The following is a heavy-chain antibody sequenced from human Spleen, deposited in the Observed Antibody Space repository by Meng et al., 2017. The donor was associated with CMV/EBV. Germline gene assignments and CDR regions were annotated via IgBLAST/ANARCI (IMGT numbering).Heavy chain of an antibody. J-gene: IGHJ5*02. V-gene: IGHV4-4*02. CDR3: ARLHYYDSSGWNWFDP. D-gene: IGHD3-22*01. CDR1: SRNKW. Sequence: SRNKWWGWVRQPPGKGLEWIGEIYHSGNTNYNPSLKRRVTVSVDKSKNRFSLKLSSVTAADTAVYYCARLHYYDSSGWNWFDPWGQGTLVTVSS. CDR2: IYHSGNT.